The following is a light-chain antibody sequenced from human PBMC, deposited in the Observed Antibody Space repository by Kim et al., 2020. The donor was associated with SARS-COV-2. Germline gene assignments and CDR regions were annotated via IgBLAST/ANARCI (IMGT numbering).Light chain of an antibody. CDR3: QQFTMSPYS. CDR2: GGS. J-gene: IGKJ2*03. V-gene: IGKV3-20*01. Sequence: SPGARAYPACGASRQVSSRYLAWYQHRPGQAPRLLMSGGSSRASGTPDRFSGSGSGTDFTLSISRLEPEDFAVYYCQQFTMSPYSFGQGTKLEIK. CDR1: RQVSSRY.